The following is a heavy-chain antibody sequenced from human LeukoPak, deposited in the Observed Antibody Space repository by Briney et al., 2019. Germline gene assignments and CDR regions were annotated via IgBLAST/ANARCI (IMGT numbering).Heavy chain of an antibody. V-gene: IGHV3-30-3*01. CDR3: ARASSWYGLDDAFDI. Sequence: GRSLRLSCAASGFTFSSYAMHWARQAPGKGLEWVAVISYDGSNKYYADSVKGRFTISRDNSKNTLYLQMNSLRAEDTAVYYCARASSWYGLDDAFDIWGQGTMVTVSS. J-gene: IGHJ3*02. D-gene: IGHD6-13*01. CDR2: ISYDGSNK. CDR1: GFTFSSYA.